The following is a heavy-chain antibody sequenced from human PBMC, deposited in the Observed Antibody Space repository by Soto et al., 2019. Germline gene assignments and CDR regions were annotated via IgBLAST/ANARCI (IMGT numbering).Heavy chain of an antibody. Sequence: ASVKVSCKASGYTFTSYGISWVRQAPGQGLEWMGWISAYNGNTNYAQKLQGRVTMTTDTSTSTAYMELRSLRSDDTAVYYCARADNSPPQACFDPWGQGTLVPVSS. D-gene: IGHD1-20*01. CDR2: ISAYNGNT. CDR1: GYTFTSYG. V-gene: IGHV1-18*01. J-gene: IGHJ5*02. CDR3: ARADNSPPQACFDP.